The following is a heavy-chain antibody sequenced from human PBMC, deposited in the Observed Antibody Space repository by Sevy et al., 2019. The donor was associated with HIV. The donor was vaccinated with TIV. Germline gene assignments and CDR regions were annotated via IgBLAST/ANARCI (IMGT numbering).Heavy chain of an antibody. Sequence: GGSLRLSCAASGFRFSDYGMHWVRQAPGKRLEWVSLIRFDGSMKYIADSVKGRFTISRDKVKDTLYLQMNSLRPEDTAVYYCAKDHYDYRTGYYGYYGMDVSGQRTPVTVSS. V-gene: IGHV3-30*02. CDR2: IRFDGSMK. CDR1: GFRFSDYG. J-gene: IGHJ6*02. CDR3: AKDHYDYRTGYYGYYGMDV. D-gene: IGHD3-3*01.